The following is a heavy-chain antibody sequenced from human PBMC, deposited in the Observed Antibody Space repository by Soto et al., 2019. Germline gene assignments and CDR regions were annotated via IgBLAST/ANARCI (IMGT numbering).Heavy chain of an antibody. CDR3: ARDSDHPDNNNWYLYYFNY. D-gene: IGHD6-13*01. J-gene: IGHJ4*02. Sequence: ASVKVSFKSSGYSFTGYFIHWLRQAPGQGLEWMGWINLNSGGTNYAQKFQGRVTMTRDTSITTVYMDITSLGPDDTAVYYCARDSDHPDNNNWYLYYFNYWGQGTLVTVSS. CDR2: INLNSGGT. CDR1: GYSFTGYF. V-gene: IGHV1-2*02.